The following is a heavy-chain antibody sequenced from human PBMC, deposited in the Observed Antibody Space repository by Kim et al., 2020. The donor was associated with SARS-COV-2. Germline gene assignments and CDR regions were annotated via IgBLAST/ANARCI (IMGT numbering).Heavy chain of an antibody. J-gene: IGHJ5*02. CDR3: AKDRGLWFGVSGWFDP. V-gene: IGHV3-23*01. D-gene: IGHD3-10*01. CDR1: GFTFSSYA. CDR2: ISGSGGST. Sequence: GGSLRLSCAASGFTFSSYAMSWVRQAPGKGLEWVSAISGSGGSTYYADSVKGRFTISRDNSKNTLYLQMNSLRAEDTAVYYCAKDRGLWFGVSGWFDPWGQGTLVTVSS.